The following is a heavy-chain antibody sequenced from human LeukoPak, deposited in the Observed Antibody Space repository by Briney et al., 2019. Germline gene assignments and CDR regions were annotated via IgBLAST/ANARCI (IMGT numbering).Heavy chain of an antibody. CDR1: GFTFSFHA. Sequence: GGSLRLSCAASGFTFSFHAMSWVRQAPGKGLQWVSTISSAASSTDYADSVKGRLTISRDNSKNTLYLQMNGLRAEDTAVYYCAKSSGTYYPFDYWGQGTLVTVSS. V-gene: IGHV3-23*01. CDR2: ISSAASST. J-gene: IGHJ4*02. CDR3: AKSSGTYYPFDY. D-gene: IGHD1-26*01.